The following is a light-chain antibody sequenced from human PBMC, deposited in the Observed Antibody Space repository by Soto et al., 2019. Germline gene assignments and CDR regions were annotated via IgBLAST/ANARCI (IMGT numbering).Light chain of an antibody. V-gene: IGKV3-15*01. CDR2: DAS. Sequence: EIVMTQSPGTLSVSPGERATLSCRASQSLSSNLAWYQQKPGQAPRLLIYDASTRATGIPARFSGSGSGTEFILTISSLQSEDFAVYYCQQYNNWPPFTFGPGTKVDIK. CDR3: QQYNNWPPFT. CDR1: QSLSSN. J-gene: IGKJ3*01.